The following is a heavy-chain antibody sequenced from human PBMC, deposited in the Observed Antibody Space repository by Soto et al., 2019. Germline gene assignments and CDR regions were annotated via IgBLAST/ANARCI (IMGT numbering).Heavy chain of an antibody. D-gene: IGHD6-25*01. CDR3: ARVLQRSSVNWFDP. J-gene: IGHJ5*02. V-gene: IGHV4-30-4*01. CDR2: IYYSGST. Sequence: SETLSLTCTVSGGSISRGDYYWRWIRQPPGKGLEWIGYIYYSGSTYYNPSLKSRVTITVDTSKNQFSLKLSSVTAADTAVYYCARVLQRSSVNWFDPWGQGTLVTVSS. CDR1: GGSISRGDYY.